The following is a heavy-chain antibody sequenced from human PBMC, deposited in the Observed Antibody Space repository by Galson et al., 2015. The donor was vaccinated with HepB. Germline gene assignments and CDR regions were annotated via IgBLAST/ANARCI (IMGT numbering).Heavy chain of an antibody. CDR1: GYTLTELS. CDR3: ATGLAAAGTSASDY. Sequence: SVKVSCKVSGYTLTELSMHWVRQAPGKGLEWMGGFDPEDGETIYAQKFQGRVTMTEDTSTDTAYMELNSLRSEDTAVYYCATGLAAAGTSASDYWGQGTLVTVSS. CDR2: FDPEDGET. V-gene: IGHV1-24*01. J-gene: IGHJ4*02. D-gene: IGHD6-13*01.